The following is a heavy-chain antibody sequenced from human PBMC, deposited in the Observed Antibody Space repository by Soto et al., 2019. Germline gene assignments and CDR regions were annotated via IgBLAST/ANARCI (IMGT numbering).Heavy chain of an antibody. CDR2: IYYSGST. D-gene: IGHD6-19*01. CDR3: EGQAATVAGTWA. CDR1: GGSISSSSYY. Sequence: QLQLQESRPGLVKPSETLSLTCTVSGGSISSSSYYWGWIRQPPGKGLEWIGGIYYSGSTYYTPSLMSRVTISVATCKTQRFPGLRSGTAAYTAVYEREGQAATVAGTWAWAEGTLVTVSS. V-gene: IGHV4-39*01. J-gene: IGHJ4*02.